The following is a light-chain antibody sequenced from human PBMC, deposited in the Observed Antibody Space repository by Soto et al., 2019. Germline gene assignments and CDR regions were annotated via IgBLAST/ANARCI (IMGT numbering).Light chain of an antibody. CDR1: QSVSSN. CDR2: GAH. V-gene: IGKV3-15*01. CDR3: KHYNNWPPYT. Sequence: EIVMTQSPATLSVSPGERATLSCRASQSVSSNLAWYQQKPGQAPRLLIYGAHTSATGIPARFSGSGSGTEFTLTISSLQSEDFAVYYCKHYNNWPPYTFGQGTKLEIK. J-gene: IGKJ2*01.